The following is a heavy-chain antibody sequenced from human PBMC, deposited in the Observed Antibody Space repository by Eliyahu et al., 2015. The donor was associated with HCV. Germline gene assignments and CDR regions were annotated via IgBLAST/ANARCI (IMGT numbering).Heavy chain of an antibody. V-gene: IGHV3-33*01. D-gene: IGHD6-19*01. CDR1: GFTFSSYG. Sequence: QVQLVESGGGVVQPGRSLRLSCAASGFTFSSYGMHWVRQAPGKGLGWVAVIWYDGSNKYYADSVKGRFTISRDNSKNTLYLQMNSLRAEDTAVYYCARDLGGSGWYFPYYYYGMDVWGQGTTVTVSS. J-gene: IGHJ6*02. CDR3: ARDLGGSGWYFPYYYYGMDV. CDR2: IWYDGSNK.